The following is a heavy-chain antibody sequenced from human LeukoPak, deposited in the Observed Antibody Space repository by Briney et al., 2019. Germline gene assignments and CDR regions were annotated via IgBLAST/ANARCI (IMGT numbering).Heavy chain of an antibody. D-gene: IGHD6-6*01. CDR3: ARAASFEYSSSDDAFDI. J-gene: IGHJ3*02. Sequence: ASVKVSCKVSGYTFTSYGISWVRQAPGQGLEWMGWISAYNGNTNYAQKLQGRVTMTTDTSTSTAYMELRSLRSDDTAVYYCARAASFEYSSSDDAFDIWGQGTMVTVSS. V-gene: IGHV1-18*01. CDR1: GYTFTSYG. CDR2: ISAYNGNT.